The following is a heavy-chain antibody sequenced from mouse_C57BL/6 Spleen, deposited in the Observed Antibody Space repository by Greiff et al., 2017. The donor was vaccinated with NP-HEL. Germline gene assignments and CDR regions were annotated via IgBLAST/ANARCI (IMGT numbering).Heavy chain of an antibody. CDR1: GFTFSSYA. Sequence: DVQLVESGGGLVKPGGSLKLSCAASGFTFSSYAMSWVRQTPEKRLEWVATISDGGSYTYYPDNVKGRFTISRYNAKNNLYMQMSHLKSEDTAMYYCTSDRGRALYGSGGVDYAMDYWGQGTSVTVSS. J-gene: IGHJ4*01. CDR3: TSDRGRALYGSGGVDYAMDY. D-gene: IGHD2-2*01. V-gene: IGHV5-4*01. CDR2: ISDGGSYT.